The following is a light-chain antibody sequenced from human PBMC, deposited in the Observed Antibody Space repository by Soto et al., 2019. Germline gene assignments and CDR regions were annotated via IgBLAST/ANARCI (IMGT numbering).Light chain of an antibody. CDR3: EQYNHWYT. CDR2: QAS. CDR1: QTINSW. V-gene: IGKV1-5*03. J-gene: IGKJ2*01. Sequence: DIQMTQSPSTLSASVGDRVTITCRASQTINSWLAWYQRKPGKAPTLLIYQASSLQSGVPSRFTGSGSGTEFTLTISKLQPDDFATYYCEQYNHWYTFGQGTKLEIK.